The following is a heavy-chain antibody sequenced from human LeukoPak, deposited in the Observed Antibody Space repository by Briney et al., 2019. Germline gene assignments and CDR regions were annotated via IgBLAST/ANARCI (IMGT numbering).Heavy chain of an antibody. D-gene: IGHD3-9*01. CDR3: SRRNTAYDILTGYYRY. CDR2: IYHSGST. CDR1: GYSISSGYY. Sequence: SETLSLTCTVSGYSISSGYYWGWIRQPPGKGLEWIGSIYHSGSTYYNPSLKSRVTISVDTSKNQFSLKLSSVTAADTAVYYCSRRNTAYDILTGYYRYWGQGTLVTVSS. J-gene: IGHJ4*02. V-gene: IGHV4-38-2*02.